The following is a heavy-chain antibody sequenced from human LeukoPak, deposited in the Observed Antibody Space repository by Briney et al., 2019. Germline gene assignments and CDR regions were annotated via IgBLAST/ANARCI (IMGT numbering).Heavy chain of an antibody. CDR3: AKDSERSGGNLLDAFDI. D-gene: IGHD4-23*01. J-gene: IGHJ3*02. CDR2: ISYDGSNK. CDR1: GFTFSSCG. V-gene: IGHV3-30*18. Sequence: PGGSLRLSCAASGFTFSSCGMHWVRQAPGKGLEWVAVISYDGSNKYYADSVKGRFTISRDNSKNTLYLQMNSLRAEDTAVYYCAKDSERSGGNLLDAFDIWGQGTMVTVSS.